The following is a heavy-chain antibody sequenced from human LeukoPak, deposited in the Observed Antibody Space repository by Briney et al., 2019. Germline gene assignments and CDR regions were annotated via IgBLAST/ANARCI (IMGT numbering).Heavy chain of an antibody. CDR3: ARAYSSGWYFDY. V-gene: IGHV1-46*01. D-gene: IGHD6-19*01. CDR1: GYTFTIYY. Sequence: ASVNVSFTASGYTFTIYYMHWVRQAPGQGLEWMGIINPSGGSTSYAQKFQGRVTMTRDTSTSTVYMELSSLRSEDTAVYYCARAYSSGWYFDYWGQGTLVTVSS. CDR2: INPSGGST. J-gene: IGHJ4*02.